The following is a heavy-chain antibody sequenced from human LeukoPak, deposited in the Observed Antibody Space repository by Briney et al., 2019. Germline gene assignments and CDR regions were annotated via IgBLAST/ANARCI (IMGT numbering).Heavy chain of an antibody. V-gene: IGHV3-48*03. Sequence: GGSLRPSCAASGFTFSSYEMNWVRQAPGKGLEWVSYISSSGSTIYYADSVKGRFTISRDNAKNSLYLQMNSLRAEDTAVYYCASEHTNDAFDIWGQGTMVTVSS. CDR2: ISSSGSTI. CDR1: GFTFSSYE. J-gene: IGHJ3*02. CDR3: ASEHTNDAFDI.